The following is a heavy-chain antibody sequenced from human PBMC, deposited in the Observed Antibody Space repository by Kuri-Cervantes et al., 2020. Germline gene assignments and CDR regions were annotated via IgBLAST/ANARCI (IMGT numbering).Heavy chain of an antibody. V-gene: IGHV1-8*01. D-gene: IGHD2-15*01. CDR2: MNPNSGNT. CDR3: AKDQSSHGIVVVVAPWAFDY. CDR1: GGTFTSYD. J-gene: IGHJ4*02. Sequence: ASVKVSCKASGGTFTSYDINWVRQATGQGLEWMGWMNPNSGNTGYAQKFQGRVTMTRNTSISTAYMELSSRRSEDTAVYYCAKDQSSHGIVVVVAPWAFDYWGQGTLVTVSS.